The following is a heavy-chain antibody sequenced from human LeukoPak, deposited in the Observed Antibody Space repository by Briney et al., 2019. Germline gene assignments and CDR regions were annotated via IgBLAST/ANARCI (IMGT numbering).Heavy chain of an antibody. D-gene: IGHD3-22*01. J-gene: IGHJ4*02. CDR2: IYPADSDT. CDR3: ARHQRDYYDSSGYYYHFDY. V-gene: IGHV5-51*01. CDR1: GYSFTNQW. Sequence: GESLKISCKASGYSFTNQWIGWVRQMPGTGLEWMGIIYPADSDTRYRPSFQGQVTISVDKSITTAYLQWSSLKASDTAMYYCARHQRDYYDSSGYYYHFDYWGQGTLVTVSS.